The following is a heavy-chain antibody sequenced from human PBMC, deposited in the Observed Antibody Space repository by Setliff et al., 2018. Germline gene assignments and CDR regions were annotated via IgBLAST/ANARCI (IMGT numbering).Heavy chain of an antibody. CDR2: VNPKNGGA. Sequence: ASVKVSCKASGYTFTSYYIHWVRQAPGQGLEWMGVVNPKNGGATYPQNLQGRVTMTRDTSMSTVYMELSSLRFEDTAVYYCARERAGGRGFTFGAIYYYYGMDVWGQGTTVTVSS. CDR3: ARERAGGRGFTFGAIYYYYGMDV. CDR1: GYTFTSYY. D-gene: IGHD3-16*01. J-gene: IGHJ6*02. V-gene: IGHV1-46*01.